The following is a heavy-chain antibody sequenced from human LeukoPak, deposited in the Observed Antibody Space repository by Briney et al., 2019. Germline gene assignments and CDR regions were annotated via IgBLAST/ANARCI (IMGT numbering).Heavy chain of an antibody. D-gene: IGHD3-9*01. Sequence: ASVKVSCKTSGYNFITHSISWVRQAPGQGLEWLGWITSYSGYDKTNYAQRLQGRVTMITDTSTNTAYMELRSLRSDDTAVYFCARGFVLPGSYLGAPTYFDYWGQGTLVTVSS. V-gene: IGHV1-18*01. CDR3: ARGFVLPGSYLGAPTYFDY. CDR2: ITSYSGYDKT. J-gene: IGHJ4*02. CDR1: GYNFITHS.